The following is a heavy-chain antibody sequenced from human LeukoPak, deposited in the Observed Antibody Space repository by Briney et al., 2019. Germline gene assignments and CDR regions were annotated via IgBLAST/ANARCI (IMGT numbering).Heavy chain of an antibody. V-gene: IGHV4-4*07. J-gene: IGHJ4*02. CDR2: VYTSGRT. CDR3: ARGSNWNSYDY. CDR1: GGSISSYY. D-gene: IGHD1-1*01. Sequence: SETLSLTCTVSGGSISSYYWSWIRQPPGKGLEWIGRVYTSGRTNYIPSLKSRVTISLDTSNKQFSLKLSSVTAADTAVYYCARGSNWNSYDYWGQGTLVTVSS.